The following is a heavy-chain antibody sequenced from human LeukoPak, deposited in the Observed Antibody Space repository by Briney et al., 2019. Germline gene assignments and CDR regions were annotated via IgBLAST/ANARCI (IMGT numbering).Heavy chain of an antibody. J-gene: IGHJ4*02. CDR1: GFTFSSYW. Sequence: GGSLRLSCVASGFTFSSYWMSWVRQAPGKGLEWVANIKQDGSGKYYVDSVKGRFTISRDNAKNSLYLQMNSLRAEDTAVYYCARDAQTSTFDYWGQGTLVTVSS. CDR2: IKQDGSGK. V-gene: IGHV3-7*01. CDR3: ARDAQTSTFDY.